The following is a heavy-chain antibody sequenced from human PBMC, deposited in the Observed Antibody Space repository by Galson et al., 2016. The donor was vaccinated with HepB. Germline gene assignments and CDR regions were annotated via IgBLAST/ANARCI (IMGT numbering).Heavy chain of an antibody. D-gene: IGHD1-26*01. J-gene: IGHJ4*02. Sequence: VKVSCKASGYTFSSYAMHWVRQAPGQRLEWMGWINTANGNTKYSQKLQGRVTITRDTSASTAYMELSSLKSEDTAVYYCARGIFSGSYSTGRYYFDYWGQGILVTVSS. CDR2: INTANGNT. V-gene: IGHV1-3*04. CDR3: ARGIFSGSYSTGRYYFDY. CDR1: GYTFSSYA.